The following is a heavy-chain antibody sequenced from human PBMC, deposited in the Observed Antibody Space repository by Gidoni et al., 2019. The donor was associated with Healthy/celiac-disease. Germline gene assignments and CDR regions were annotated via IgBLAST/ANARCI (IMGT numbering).Heavy chain of an antibody. Sequence: QVQLVQSGAEVKKPGSSVKVSCKASGGTFRSYAISWVRQAPGQGFEWMGGIIPIFGTANYAQKFQGRVTITADESTSTAYMELSSLRSEDTAVYYCARDPLPQLPSGSYYYYYYGMDVWGQGTTVTVSS. D-gene: IGHD3-10*01. V-gene: IGHV1-69*01. CDR1: GGTFRSYA. J-gene: IGHJ6*02. CDR3: ARDPLPQLPSGSYYYYYYGMDV. CDR2: IIPIFGTA.